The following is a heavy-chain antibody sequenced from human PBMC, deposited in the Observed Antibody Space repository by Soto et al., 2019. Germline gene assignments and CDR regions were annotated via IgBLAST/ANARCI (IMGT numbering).Heavy chain of an antibody. CDR2: INHSGRV. Sequence: LSETLSLTCAVYGGSFSGHSWTWIRQSPGKGLEWIGDINHSGRVNYSPSLKSRVTISLDTSKNQFSLTLSAVTAADTAMYYCSTRAYDTNGYYRFDPWGQGTLVTV. CDR1: GGSFSGHS. V-gene: IGHV4-34*01. D-gene: IGHD3-22*01. CDR3: STRAYDTNGYYRFDP. J-gene: IGHJ5*01.